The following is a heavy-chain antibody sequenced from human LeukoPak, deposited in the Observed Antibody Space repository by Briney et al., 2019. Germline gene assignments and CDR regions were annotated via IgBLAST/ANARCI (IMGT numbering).Heavy chain of an antibody. V-gene: IGHV4-59*01. CDR3: ARGFAYGGNSGGWFDP. J-gene: IGHJ5*02. CDR1: GGSISSYY. Sequence: SETLSLTCTVSGGSISSYYWSWIRQPPGKGLEWIGYIYYSGSTNYNPSLKSRVTISVDTSKNQFSLKLSSVTAADTAVYYCARGFAYGGNSGGWFDPWGQGTLVTVSS. D-gene: IGHD4-23*01. CDR2: IYYSGST.